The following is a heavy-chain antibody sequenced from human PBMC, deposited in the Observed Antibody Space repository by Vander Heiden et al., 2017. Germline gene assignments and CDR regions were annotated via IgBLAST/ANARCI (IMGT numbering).Heavy chain of an antibody. V-gene: IGHV3-23*01. Sequence: EVHLLESGGGLVQPGGSLRLSCAASGFTFSSYAMTWVRHASGEGLEWVSAISGSGGNTYYADSVKGRFTISRDNSRNTLYLQMNSLRAEDTALYYCAKGAYSSSSYNWFDPWGQGTLVTVSS. CDR3: AKGAYSSSSYNWFDP. J-gene: IGHJ5*02. CDR2: ISGSGGNT. CDR1: GFTFSSYA. D-gene: IGHD6-6*01.